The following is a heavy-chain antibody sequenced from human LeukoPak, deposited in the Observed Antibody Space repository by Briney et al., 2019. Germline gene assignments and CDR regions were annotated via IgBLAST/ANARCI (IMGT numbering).Heavy chain of an antibody. J-gene: IGHJ4*02. CDR2: IYYSGST. V-gene: IGHV4-59*01. CDR3: ARVDGYSSSWYVDY. D-gene: IGHD6-13*01. CDR1: GGSISSYY. Sequence: SETLSLTCTVSGGSISSYYWSWIRQPPGKGLEWIGYIYYSGSTNYNPSLKSRVTISVDTSKNQFSLKLSSVNAADTAVYYCARVDGYSSSWYVDYWGQGTLVTVSS.